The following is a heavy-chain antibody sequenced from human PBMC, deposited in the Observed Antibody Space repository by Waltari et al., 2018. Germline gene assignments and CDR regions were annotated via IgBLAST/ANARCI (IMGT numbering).Heavy chain of an antibody. Sequence: EVQLVESGGRLVQPGRSLRLSCATSGFSFSEYGISWFRHVPGKGVEWVGFLRSEAYGGKPEYAASVRGRFTISRDDSKGLAYLQMNNLRTEDTAVYYCNGRDDYNGGHWGQGTLVTVSS. CDR1: GFSFSEYG. CDR2: LRSEAYGGKP. D-gene: IGHD4-4*01. J-gene: IGHJ4*02. V-gene: IGHV3-49*03. CDR3: NGRDDYNGGH.